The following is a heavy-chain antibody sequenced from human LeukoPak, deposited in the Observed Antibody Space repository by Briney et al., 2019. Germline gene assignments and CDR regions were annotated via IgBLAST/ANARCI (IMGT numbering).Heavy chain of an antibody. CDR2: INPNSGDT. D-gene: IGHD6-19*01. CDR3: ARVGQWLVENDWFDP. V-gene: IGHV1-2*02. CDR1: EYTFTAYY. Sequence: ASMKVSCKASEYTFTAYYVHWVRQAPGQGLEWMGWINPNSGDTNFAQNFQGRVTMTRDTSISTVYMELSRLRSDDTAVYYCARVGQWLVENDWFDPWGQGTLVTVSS. J-gene: IGHJ5*02.